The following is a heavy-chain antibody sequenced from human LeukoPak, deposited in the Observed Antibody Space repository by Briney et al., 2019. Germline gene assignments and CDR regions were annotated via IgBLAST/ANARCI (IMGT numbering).Heavy chain of an antibody. Sequence: GGSLRLSCAASGLTLSNAWMSWVRQARGKGLEGVGRIKNKIYGGTTDYAAHVKGRFTISRDDSKNTLFLQMNSLKTEDTAVYYCTTISASVVGESFDYWGQGALVTVSS. J-gene: IGHJ4*02. CDR3: TTISASVVGESFDY. CDR1: GLTLSNAW. D-gene: IGHD2-15*01. V-gene: IGHV3-15*01. CDR2: IKNKIYGGTT.